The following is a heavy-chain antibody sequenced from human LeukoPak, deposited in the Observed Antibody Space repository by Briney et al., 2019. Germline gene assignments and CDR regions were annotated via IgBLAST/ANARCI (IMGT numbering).Heavy chain of an antibody. CDR3: AKDPSLITIFGVDFDY. CDR2: ISGSGGST. D-gene: IGHD3-3*01. CDR1: GFTFSSYA. V-gene: IGHV3-23*01. Sequence: GGSLRLSCAASGFTFSSYAMSWVRQAPGKGLERVSAISGSGGSTYYADSVKGRFTISRDNSKNTLYLQMNSLRAEDTAVYYCAKDPSLITIFGVDFDYWGQGTLVTVSS. J-gene: IGHJ4*02.